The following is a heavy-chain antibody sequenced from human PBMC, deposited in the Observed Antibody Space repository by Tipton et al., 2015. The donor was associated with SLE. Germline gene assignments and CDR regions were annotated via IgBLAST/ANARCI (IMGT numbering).Heavy chain of an antibody. Sequence: KPSETLSLTCAVYGGSFSGYYWSWIRQPPGKGLEWIGEINHSGSTNYNPSLKSQVTISVDTSKNQFSLKLSSVTAADTAVYYCATGYDFQTGWFQHWGQGTLVTVSS. J-gene: IGHJ1*01. D-gene: IGHD5-12*01. CDR1: GGSFSGYY. CDR3: ATGYDFQTGWFQH. V-gene: IGHV4-34*01. CDR2: INHSGST.